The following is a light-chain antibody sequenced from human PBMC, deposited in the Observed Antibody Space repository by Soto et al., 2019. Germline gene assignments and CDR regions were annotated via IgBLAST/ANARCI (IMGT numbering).Light chain of an antibody. CDR1: SSDVGGYNY. Sequence: QSALTQPASVSGSPGQSITISCTGTSSDVGGYNYVSWYQQHPGKAPKLMIYDVSNRPSGVSNRFSGSNSGNTASLTISVLQAEDEADYYCSAYTSSSTLGVVGTGTKVTVL. CDR2: DVS. CDR3: SAYTSSSTLGV. J-gene: IGLJ1*01. V-gene: IGLV2-14*01.